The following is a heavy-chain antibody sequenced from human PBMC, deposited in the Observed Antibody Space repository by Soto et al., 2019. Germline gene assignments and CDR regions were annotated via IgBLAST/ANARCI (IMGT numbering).Heavy chain of an antibody. CDR3: ATVAAKRAFWSGGSYYYYYYMDV. V-gene: IGHV3-66*01. J-gene: IGHJ6*03. CDR1: GFTVSSKF. D-gene: IGHD3-3*01. CDR2: IYSGGST. Sequence: GGSLRLSCAASGFTVSSKFMTWVRQAPGKGLEWVSVIYSGGSTYYADSVRDRFIISRDNSKNTLYLQMNGLRVEDTAVYYCATVAAKRAFWSGGSYYYYYYMDVWGKGTTVTVSS.